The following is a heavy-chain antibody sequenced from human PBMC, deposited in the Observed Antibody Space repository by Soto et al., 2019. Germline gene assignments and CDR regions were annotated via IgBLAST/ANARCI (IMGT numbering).Heavy chain of an antibody. J-gene: IGHJ4*02. CDR2: MNPNSGNT. Sequence: QVQLVQSGAEVKKPGXXVKVXCXAXXXXFTSXDIXWVRQATGQGLEWMGWMNPNSGNTGYAQKFQGRVTMTRNTSISTAYMELSSLRSEDTAVYYCARERTVAGNDXXGQGTLVTVSS. CDR3: ARERTVAGNDX. D-gene: IGHD6-19*01. CDR1: XXXFTSXD. V-gene: IGHV1-8*01.